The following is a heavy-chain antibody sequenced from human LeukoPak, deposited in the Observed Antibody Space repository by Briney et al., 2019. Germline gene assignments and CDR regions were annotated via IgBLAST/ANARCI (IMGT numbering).Heavy chain of an antibody. CDR3: ARERFYGSGSYVFDY. J-gene: IGHJ4*02. V-gene: IGHV4-31*03. CDR1: GGSISSGGYY. CDR2: IYYSGST. D-gene: IGHD3-10*01. Sequence: PSQTLSLTCTVSGGSISSGGYYWSWIRQHPGKGLEWIGYIYYSGSTYYNPSLKSRVTISVDTSKNQFSLKLSSVTAADTAVYYCARERFYGSGSYVFDYWGQGTLVTVSS.